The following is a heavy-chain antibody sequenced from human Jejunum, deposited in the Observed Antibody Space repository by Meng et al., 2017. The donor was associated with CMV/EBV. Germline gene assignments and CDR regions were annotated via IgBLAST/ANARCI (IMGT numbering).Heavy chain of an antibody. CDR1: GFTISGYR. Sequence: CVASGFTISGYRMNWVRQAPGKGLEWVSYISSSSNYIHYSDSVKGRFTISTDNAKNSLFLQMNSLRAEDTGVYYCARGLDSSSDYWGQGIRVTVSS. V-gene: IGHV3-21*01. D-gene: IGHD6-6*01. CDR2: ISSSSNYI. J-gene: IGHJ4*02. CDR3: ARGLDSSSDY.